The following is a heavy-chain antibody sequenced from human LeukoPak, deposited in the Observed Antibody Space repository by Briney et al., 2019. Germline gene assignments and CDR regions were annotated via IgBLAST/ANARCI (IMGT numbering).Heavy chain of an antibody. V-gene: IGHV1-46*01. CDR1: GYTFTSYY. Sequence: ASVKVSCKASGYTFTSYYMHWVRQAPGQGPEWMGVISPSGGSTTYAQKFQGRVTLTRDMSTSTVYMGLSSLRSEDTAVYYCARIRDGYNDAYDIWGQGTMVTVSS. CDR3: ARIRDGYNDAYDI. J-gene: IGHJ3*02. D-gene: IGHD5-24*01. CDR2: ISPSGGST.